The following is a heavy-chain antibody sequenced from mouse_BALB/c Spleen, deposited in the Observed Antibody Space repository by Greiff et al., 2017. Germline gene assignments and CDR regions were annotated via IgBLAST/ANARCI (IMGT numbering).Heavy chain of an antibody. CDR3: ARGYYYGSSPYYFDY. V-gene: IGHV14-3*02. CDR1: GFNIKDTY. D-gene: IGHD1-1*01. J-gene: IGHJ2*01. Sequence: VQLQQSGAELVKPGASVKLSCTASGFNIKDTYMHWVKQRPEQGLEWIGRIDPANGNTKYDPKFQGKATITADTSSNTAYLQLSSLTSEDTAVYYCARGYYYGSSPYYFDYWGQGTTLTVSS. CDR2: IDPANGNT.